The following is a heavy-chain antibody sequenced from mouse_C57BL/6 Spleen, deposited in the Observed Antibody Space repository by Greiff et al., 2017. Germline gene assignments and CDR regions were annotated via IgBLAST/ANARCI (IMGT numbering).Heavy chain of an antibody. Sequence: EVKLMESGGDLVKPGGSLKLSCAASGFTFSSYGMSWVRQTPDKRLEWVATISSGGSYTYYPDSVKGRFTISRDNAKNTLYLQMSSLKSEDTAMYDCARRLDGNYGNYAMDYWGQGTSVTVSS. D-gene: IGHD2-1*01. V-gene: IGHV5-6*02. J-gene: IGHJ4*01. CDR2: ISSGGSYT. CDR1: GFTFSSYG. CDR3: ARRLDGNYGNYAMDY.